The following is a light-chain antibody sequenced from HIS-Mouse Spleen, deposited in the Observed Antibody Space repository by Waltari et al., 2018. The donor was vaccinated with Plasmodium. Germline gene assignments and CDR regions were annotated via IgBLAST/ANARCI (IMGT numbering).Light chain of an antibody. CDR1: RSHVGGYNY. Sequence: QSALTQPPSASGSPGQSVTISCPGTRSHVGGYNYVSWYQQHPGKAPKLMIYEVSKRPSGVPDRFSGSKSGNTASLTVSGLQAEDEADYYCSSYAGSNNLVFGGGTKLTVL. V-gene: IGLV2-8*01. CDR2: EVS. CDR3: SSYAGSNNLV. J-gene: IGLJ2*01.